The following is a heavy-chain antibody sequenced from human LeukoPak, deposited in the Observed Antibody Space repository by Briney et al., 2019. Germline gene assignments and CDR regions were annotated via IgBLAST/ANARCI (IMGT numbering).Heavy chain of an antibody. V-gene: IGHV1-69*13. Sequence: ASVKVSCKASGGTFSSYAISWVRQAPGQGLEWMGGIIPIFGTANYAQKFQGRVTITADESTSTAYMELSSRRSEDTAVYYCAREIMVRGHDAFDIWGQGTMVTVSS. CDR2: IIPIFGTA. CDR1: GGTFSSYA. CDR3: AREIMVRGHDAFDI. J-gene: IGHJ3*02. D-gene: IGHD3-10*01.